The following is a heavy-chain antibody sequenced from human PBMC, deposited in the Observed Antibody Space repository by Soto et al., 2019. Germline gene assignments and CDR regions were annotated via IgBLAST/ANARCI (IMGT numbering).Heavy chain of an antibody. CDR3: ARGSSGYYGVDY. CDR2: IYYSGST. CDR1: GGSISSYY. D-gene: IGHD3-22*01. J-gene: IGHJ4*02. V-gene: IGHV4-59*01. Sequence: SETLSLTCTVSGGSISSYYWSWFRQPPGKGLEWIGYIYYSGSTNYNPSLKSRVTISVDTSKNQFSLKLSSVTAADTAVYYCARGSSGYYGVDYWGQGTLVTVS.